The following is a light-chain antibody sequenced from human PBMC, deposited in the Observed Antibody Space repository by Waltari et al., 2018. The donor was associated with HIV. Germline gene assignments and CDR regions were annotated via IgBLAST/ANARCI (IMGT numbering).Light chain of an antibody. CDR3: STWDDSLKDVL. V-gene: IGLV1-47*01. CDR2: RDN. Sequence: QSALTQPPSASGTPGQRVTISCSGSSSNVGRNAVYWYQKFPGSAPQLVIYRDNQRPPGVSARFSGAKSGAAASLAISGLRSEDEADFYCSTWDDSLKDVLFGGGTKLTVL. J-gene: IGLJ2*01. CDR1: SSNVGRNA.